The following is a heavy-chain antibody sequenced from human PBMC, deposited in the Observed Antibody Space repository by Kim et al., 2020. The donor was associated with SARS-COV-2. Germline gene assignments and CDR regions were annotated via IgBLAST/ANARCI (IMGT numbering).Heavy chain of an antibody. J-gene: IGHJ4*02. Sequence: SETLSLTCAVYGGSFSGYYWSWIRQPPGKGLEWIGEINHSGSTNYNPSLKSRVTISVDTSKNQFSLKLSSVTAADTAVYYCARGSAGYYDSSGYGRALRTDHALRSWGQGTLVTVSS. D-gene: IGHD3-22*01. CDR1: GGSFSGYY. CDR3: ARGSAGYYDSSGYGRALRTDHALRS. CDR2: INHSGST. V-gene: IGHV4-34*01.